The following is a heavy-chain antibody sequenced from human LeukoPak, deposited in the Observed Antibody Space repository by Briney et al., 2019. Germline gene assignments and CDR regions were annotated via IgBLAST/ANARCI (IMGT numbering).Heavy chain of an antibody. D-gene: IGHD1-26*01. J-gene: IGHJ4*02. V-gene: IGHV1-2*06. CDR3: ARCNSGSYYFPDY. CDR2: INPNSGGT. Sequence: ASVKVSCKASGYTFTGYYMHWVRQAPGQGLEWMGRINPNSGGTNYAQKFQGRVTMTRDTSISTAYMELSRLRSDDTAVYCCARCNSGSYYFPDYWGQGTLVTVSS. CDR1: GYTFTGYY.